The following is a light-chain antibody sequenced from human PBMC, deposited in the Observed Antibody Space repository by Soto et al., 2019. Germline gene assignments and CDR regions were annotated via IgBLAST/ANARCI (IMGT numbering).Light chain of an antibody. CDR1: QPIFTS. J-gene: IGKJ4*01. CDR3: QQYKSYSAHGLT. V-gene: IGKV1-5*01. CDR2: DAS. Sequence: DIQMAHSPSALFASIGDRVSVTCRASQPIFTSLAWYQQKPGKAPKLLIYDASVLQTGVPSRFSGFSSGTDFTLTISGLQPDDFATYFCQQYKSYSAHGLTFGGGTKVDIK.